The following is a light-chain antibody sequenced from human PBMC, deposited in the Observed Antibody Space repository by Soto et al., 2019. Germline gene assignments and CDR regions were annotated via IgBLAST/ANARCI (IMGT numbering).Light chain of an antibody. V-gene: IGKV1-39*01. CDR1: QAIDSW. J-gene: IGKJ1*01. CDR2: TGS. Sequence: DIQMTHPPSSVSASVDDRVPIPCRASQAIDSWLAWYQQKPGEAPKLLIFTGSLLHSGVPPRFSGSGSGTDFTLTISSLQPEDFATYYCQQSYSTPRTFGQGTKVHI. CDR3: QQSYSTPRT.